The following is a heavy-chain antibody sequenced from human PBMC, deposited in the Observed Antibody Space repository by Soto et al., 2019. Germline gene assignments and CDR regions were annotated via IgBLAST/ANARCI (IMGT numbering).Heavy chain of an antibody. V-gene: IGHV3-30*04. D-gene: IGHD6-6*01. CDR2: ISYDGSNK. J-gene: IGHJ6*02. CDR3: ARDDRYSSSPFYYYYGMDV. CDR1: GFTFSSYA. Sequence: GGSLRLSCAASGFTFSSYAMHWVRQAPGKGLEWVAVISYDGSNKYYADSVKGRFTISRDNSKNTLYLQMNSLRAEDTAVYYCARDDRYSSSPFYYYYGMDVWGQGTTVTVSS.